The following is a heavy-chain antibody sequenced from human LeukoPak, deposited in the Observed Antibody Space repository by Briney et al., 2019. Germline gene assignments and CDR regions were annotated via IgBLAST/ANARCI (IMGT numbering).Heavy chain of an antibody. CDR2: ISYDGSNK. Sequence: GGSLRLSCAASGFTFSSYAMHLVRQAPGKGLEWVAVISYDGSNKYYADSVKGRFTISRDNSKNTLYLQMNSLRAEDTAVYYCAKSTGPMIVVVDYWGQGTLVTVSS. D-gene: IGHD3-22*01. V-gene: IGHV3-30-3*02. CDR3: AKSTGPMIVVVDY. J-gene: IGHJ4*02. CDR1: GFTFSSYA.